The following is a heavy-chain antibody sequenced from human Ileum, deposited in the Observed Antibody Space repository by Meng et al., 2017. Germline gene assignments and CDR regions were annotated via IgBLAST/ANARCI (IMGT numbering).Heavy chain of an antibody. CDR3: ATGDGYKYDY. V-gene: IGHV3-30-3*01. CDR2: ISKDGSNK. Sequence: QVQLVESGGGVVQPGRSLRLSCAASGFTFSSYVMHWVRQAPGKGLEWVAVISKDGSNKYYADSVKGRFTISRDNSKNTLYLQMNSLRVEDTAVYYCATGDGYKYDYWGQGTLVTVS. CDR1: GFTFSSYV. D-gene: IGHD5-24*01. J-gene: IGHJ4*02.